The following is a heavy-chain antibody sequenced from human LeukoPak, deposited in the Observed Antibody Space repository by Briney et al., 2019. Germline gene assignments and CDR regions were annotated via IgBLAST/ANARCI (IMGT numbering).Heavy chain of an antibody. CDR2: LSDSGDTT. D-gene: IGHD2-2*01. CDR3: AKDMCTSGRGASLDY. Sequence: GGSLRLACAASGFTYSTYAMNWVRQAPGKGLEWVSSLSDSGDTTYYADSVKGRFTISRDNSKNTLFLQMNSLRAEDTALYYCAKDMCTSGRGASLDYWGQGTLVTASS. CDR1: GFTYSTYA. J-gene: IGHJ4*02. V-gene: IGHV3-23*01.